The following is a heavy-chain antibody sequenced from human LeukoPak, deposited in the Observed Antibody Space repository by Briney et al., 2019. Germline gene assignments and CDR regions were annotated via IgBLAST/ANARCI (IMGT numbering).Heavy chain of an antibody. D-gene: IGHD2-21*02. CDR2: INHSGRT. J-gene: IGHJ4*02. CDR1: GGSFSGYY. CDR3: ATGGATPIRVDF. Sequence: SETLSLTCAVYGGSFSGYYWSWIRQPPGKGLEWIGEINHSGRTNYNPSLKSRVTISVDTSKNQFSLKLSSVTAADTAVYYCATGGATPIRVDFWGQGTLVTVSS. V-gene: IGHV4-34*01.